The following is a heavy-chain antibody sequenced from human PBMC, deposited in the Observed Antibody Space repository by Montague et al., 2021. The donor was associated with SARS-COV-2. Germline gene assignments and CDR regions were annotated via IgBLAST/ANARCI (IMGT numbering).Heavy chain of an antibody. Sequence: SETLSLTCTVSGASVISSDCGWIRQSPGKGLVLIGYFYSVWSTDYNPSLERRVTISIYTSKNQFSLKVRSVTDADTAIYYCARETMTADAFDIWGQGTMVTVSS. J-gene: IGHJ3*02. CDR3: ARETMTADAFDI. V-gene: IGHV4-59*02. CDR2: FYSVWST. D-gene: IGHD1-14*01. CDR1: GASVISSD.